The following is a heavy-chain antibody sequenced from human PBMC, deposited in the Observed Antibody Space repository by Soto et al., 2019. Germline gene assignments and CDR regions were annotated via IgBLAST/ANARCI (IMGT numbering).Heavy chain of an antibody. V-gene: IGHV3-23*01. J-gene: IGHJ6*02. CDR3: AKGGCSSTSCSTYYYYGMDV. D-gene: IGHD2-2*01. CDR1: GFTFSSYA. CDR2: ISGSGGST. Sequence: GGSLRLSCAASGFTFSSYAMSWVRQAPGKGLEWVSAISGSGGSTYYADSVKGRFTISRDNSKNTLYLQMNSPRAEDTAVYYCAKGGCSSTSCSTYYYYGMDVWGQGPTVTV.